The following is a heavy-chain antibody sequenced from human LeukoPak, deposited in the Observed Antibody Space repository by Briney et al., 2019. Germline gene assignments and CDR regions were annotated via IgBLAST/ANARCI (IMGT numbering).Heavy chain of an antibody. V-gene: IGHV3-23*01. CDR3: AKFLPTHIVVANYYFDY. J-gene: IGHJ4*02. CDR1: GFTFDDYA. D-gene: IGHD2-21*01. CDR2: ISGSGGST. Sequence: GGSLRLSCAASGFTFDDYAMSWVRQAPGKGLEWVSAISGSGGSTYYADSVKGRFTISRDNSKNTLYLQMNGLRAEDTAVYYCAKFLPTHIVVANYYFDYWGQGTLVTVSS.